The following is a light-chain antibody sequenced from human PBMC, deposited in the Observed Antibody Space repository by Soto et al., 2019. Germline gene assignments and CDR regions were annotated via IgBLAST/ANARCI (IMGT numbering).Light chain of an antibody. Sequence: QSALTQPASVSGSPGQSISISCTGTSSDIGGYNYVYWYQQHPGKAPKLMIYGVTNRPSGVSDRFSGSKSGNTASLTISGLQAEDEADYYCSSYTTNTTHVIFGGGTKLTVL. V-gene: IGLV2-14*03. CDR2: GVT. J-gene: IGLJ2*01. CDR1: SSDIGGYNY. CDR3: SSYTTNTTHVI.